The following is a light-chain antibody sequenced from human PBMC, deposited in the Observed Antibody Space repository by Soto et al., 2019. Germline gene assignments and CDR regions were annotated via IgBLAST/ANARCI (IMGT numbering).Light chain of an antibody. CDR3: QQYNNWPPIFT. CDR1: QSVSSN. Sequence: EIVMTQSPATLSVSPGERATLSCRASQSVSSNLAWYQQKPGQAPRLLIYGASTMATGIPARFSGSGSGTEFTLTISSLQSEDFAVYYCQQYNNWPPIFTSGPGTKVDIK. V-gene: IGKV3-15*01. CDR2: GAS. J-gene: IGKJ3*01.